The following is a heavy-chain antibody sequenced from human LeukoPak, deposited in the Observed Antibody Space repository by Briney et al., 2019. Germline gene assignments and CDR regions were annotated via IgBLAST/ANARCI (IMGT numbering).Heavy chain of an antibody. Sequence: LSLICTVSGGSISSYYWSWIRQPPGKGLEFVSYISSDGTANYYADSVKGRFTISGDNAQNSVYLEMTNLRAEDTAVYYCVREFWYRFDNWGQGTVVTVSS. CDR1: GGSISSYY. J-gene: IGHJ4*02. CDR3: VREFWYRFDN. CDR2: ISSDGTAN. V-gene: IGHV3-11*04. D-gene: IGHD6-13*01.